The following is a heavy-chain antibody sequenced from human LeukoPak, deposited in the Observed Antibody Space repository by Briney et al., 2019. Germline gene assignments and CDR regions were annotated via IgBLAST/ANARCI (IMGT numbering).Heavy chain of an antibody. V-gene: IGHV3-7*01. CDR1: GFTFSSYW. J-gene: IGHJ6*03. Sequence: GGSLRLSCAASGFTFSSYWMSWVRQAPGKGLEWVANIKQDGSEKYYVDSVKGRFTISRDNAKSSLYLQMNSLRAEDTAVYYCARVNYDFWSGYYPLYYYYMDVWGKGTTVTVSS. D-gene: IGHD3-3*01. CDR2: IKQDGSEK. CDR3: ARVNYDFWSGYYPLYYYYMDV.